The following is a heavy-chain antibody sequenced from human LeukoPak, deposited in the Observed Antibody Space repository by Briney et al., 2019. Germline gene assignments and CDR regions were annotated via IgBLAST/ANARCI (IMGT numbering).Heavy chain of an antibody. J-gene: IGHJ6*03. Sequence: GESLRLSCAASDYTLSGAAIRWVIQAPREGLEGVLGSIWNSDNIDYAQSLKGRFTISRDNSNNSLYLQLSSLTVADTALYYCGEGYSGYYSYYMDVWGKGTTVTASS. CDR2: SIWNSDNI. CDR3: GEGYSGYYSYYMDV. D-gene: IGHD2-21*01. V-gene: IGHV3-9*01. CDR1: DYTLSGAA.